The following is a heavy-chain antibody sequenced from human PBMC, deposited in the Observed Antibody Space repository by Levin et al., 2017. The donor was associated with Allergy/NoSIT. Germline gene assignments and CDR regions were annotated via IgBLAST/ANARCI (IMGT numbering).Heavy chain of an antibody. CDR2: IYLSGST. Sequence: LRLSCAVSGGSISSGGYSWSWIRQPPGKGLEWIGNIYLSGSTYYNPSLKSRVTISVDRSKNQFSLNLSSVTAADTAEYYCARVAGYSYGYYFDYWGQGTLVTVSS. J-gene: IGHJ4*02. D-gene: IGHD5-18*01. CDR3: ARVAGYSYGYYFDY. V-gene: IGHV4-30-2*01. CDR1: GGSISSGGYS.